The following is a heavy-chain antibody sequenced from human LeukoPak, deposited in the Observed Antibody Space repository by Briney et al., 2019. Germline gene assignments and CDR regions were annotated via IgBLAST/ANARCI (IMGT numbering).Heavy chain of an antibody. CDR1: GFTFSHCG. CDR3: AKYYGDDPDYYYYMDV. J-gene: IGHJ6*03. Sequence: AGGSLRLSCAASGFTFSHCGMSWVRQAPGKGLEWVSAISGSGYSTYYADSVKGRFTISRDNSKNTLYLQMNSLRAEDTAVYYCAKYYGDDPDYYYYMDVWGKGTTVTVSS. V-gene: IGHV3-23*01. D-gene: IGHD4-17*01. CDR2: ISGSGYST.